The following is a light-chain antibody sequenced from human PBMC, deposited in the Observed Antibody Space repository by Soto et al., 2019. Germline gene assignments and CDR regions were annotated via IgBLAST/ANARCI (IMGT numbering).Light chain of an antibody. V-gene: IGKV3-20*01. CDR1: QNIGTS. J-gene: IGKJ4*01. CDR2: GAS. CDR3: QHYGTSLT. Sequence: EIVLTQSPATLSLSPGERDTLSCRAGQNIGTSLVCSQQKPGQDPXXLIYGASRRATGIPDRFSASGSGTEFTLTISRLEPEDFAVDYCQHYGTSLTFGGGTKVDI.